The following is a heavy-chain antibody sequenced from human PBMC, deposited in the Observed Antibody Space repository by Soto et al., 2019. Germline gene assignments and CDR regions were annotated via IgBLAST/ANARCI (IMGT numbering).Heavy chain of an antibody. Sequence: EVQLVESGGGLVQPGGSLRLSCAASGFTFSSYAMHWVRQAPGKGLEYVSGISRNGGSTYYANSVKGRFTISRDNSKSTLYLQVGSLRAEDMAVYYCARSGLTFDYWGQGALVTVSS. D-gene: IGHD2-21*02. V-gene: IGHV3-64*01. CDR1: GFTFSSYA. J-gene: IGHJ4*02. CDR3: ARSGLTFDY. CDR2: ISRNGGST.